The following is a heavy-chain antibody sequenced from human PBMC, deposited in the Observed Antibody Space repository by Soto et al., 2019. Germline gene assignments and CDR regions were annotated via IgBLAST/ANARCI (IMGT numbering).Heavy chain of an antibody. Sequence: ASVKVSCKASGGTFSSYAISWVRQAPGQGLEWMGGIIPILGIENYAQKFQGRVTITADKSTITAYMELSSLRSEDTAVYYCARDPKDSGSYYFDYWGQGTLVTVSS. CDR2: IIPILGIE. V-gene: IGHV1-69*10. D-gene: IGHD1-26*01. CDR1: GGTFSSYA. CDR3: ARDPKDSGSYYFDY. J-gene: IGHJ4*02.